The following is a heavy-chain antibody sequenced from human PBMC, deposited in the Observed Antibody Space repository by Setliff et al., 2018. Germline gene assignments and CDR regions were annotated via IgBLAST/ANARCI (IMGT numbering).Heavy chain of an antibody. CDR2: ISAYNGNT. Sequence: ASVKVSCKASGYTFTSYGISWVRQAPGQGLEWMGWISAYNGNTNYAQRLQGRVTMTTDTSTSTAYMELRSLRSDDTAVYYCARDLVGYCSGGSCYDWDYWGQGTLVTVSS. CDR1: GYTFTSYG. V-gene: IGHV1-18*01. J-gene: IGHJ4*02. CDR3: ARDLVGYCSGGSCYDWDY. D-gene: IGHD2-15*01.